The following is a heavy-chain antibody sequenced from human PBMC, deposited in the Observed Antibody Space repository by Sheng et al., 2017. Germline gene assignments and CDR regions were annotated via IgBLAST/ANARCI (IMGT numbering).Heavy chain of an antibody. V-gene: IGHV3-21*01. D-gene: IGHD5-18*01. CDR3: ARDITAMVFGYYYYGMDV. J-gene: IGHJ6*02. CDR2: ISSSSSYI. CDR1: GFTFSSYS. Sequence: EVQLVESGGGLVKPGGSLRLSCAASGFTFSSYSMNWVRQAPGKVLEWVSSISSSSSYIYYADSVKGRFTISRDNAKNSLYLQMNSLRAEDTAVYYCARDITAMVFGYYYYGMDVWGQGTTVTVSS.